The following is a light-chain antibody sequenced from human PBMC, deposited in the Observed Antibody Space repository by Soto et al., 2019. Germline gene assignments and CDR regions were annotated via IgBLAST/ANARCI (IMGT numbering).Light chain of an antibody. CDR2: DAS. J-gene: IGKJ4*01. V-gene: IGKV3-11*01. CDR1: QSVSSY. Sequence: EIVLTQAPATLSLSPGERATLSCSASQSVSSYLAWYQQKPGQAPRLLIHDASNRATGIPPRFSGSGPGTDFTLTISSLEPDYVAISDCQQRSNCPPVTFGGGPNVEIK. CDR3: QQRSNCPPVT.